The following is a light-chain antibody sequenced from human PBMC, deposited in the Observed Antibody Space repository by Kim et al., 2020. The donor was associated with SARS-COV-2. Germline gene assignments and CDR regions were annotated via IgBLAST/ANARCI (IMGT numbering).Light chain of an antibody. Sequence: QSITISCTGTSSDVGRYNLVSWYQQHPGKAPKLMICEVSKRPSGVSNRFSGSKSGNTASLTISGLQAEDEADYYCCSYAGSSTFVVFGGGTQLTVL. J-gene: IGLJ2*01. CDR3: CSYAGSSTFVV. CDR2: EVS. CDR1: SSDVGRYNL. V-gene: IGLV2-23*02.